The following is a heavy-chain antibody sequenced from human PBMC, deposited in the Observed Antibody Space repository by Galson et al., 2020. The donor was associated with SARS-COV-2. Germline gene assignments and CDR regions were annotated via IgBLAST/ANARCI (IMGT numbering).Heavy chain of an antibody. CDR3: ARLRVDTALVLGLDY. V-gene: IGHV4-4*02. J-gene: IGHJ4*02. D-gene: IGHD5-18*01. CDR2: VYHSDST. CDR1: GDSISSSNC. Sequence: SETLSLTCAVSGDSISSSNCWSWVRQPPGKGLEWIGDVYHSDSTNYNPSLKSRVTISVDKSKNQFSLRLSSVTAADTAVYYCARLRVDTALVLGLDYWGQGTLVTVSS.